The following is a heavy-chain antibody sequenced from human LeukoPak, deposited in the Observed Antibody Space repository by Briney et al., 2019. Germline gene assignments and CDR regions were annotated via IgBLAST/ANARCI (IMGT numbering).Heavy chain of an antibody. J-gene: IGHJ5*02. D-gene: IGHD6-13*01. V-gene: IGHV4-31*03. CDR2: IYYSGST. CDR3: ARGIAGTKFDP. CDR1: GGSISSGGYY. Sequence: SETLSLTCTVSGGSISSGGYYWSWIRQHPGKGLEWIGYIYYSGSTYYNPSLKSRVTISVDTSKNQFSLKLSSVTAADTAVYYCARGIAGTKFDPWGQGTLVTVSS.